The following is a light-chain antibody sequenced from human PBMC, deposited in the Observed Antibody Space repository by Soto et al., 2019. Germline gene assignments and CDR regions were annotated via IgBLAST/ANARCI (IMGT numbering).Light chain of an antibody. CDR2: KAS. V-gene: IGKV1-5*03. Sequence: DIQMTQSPSTLSASVGDRVTITCRASQSVSGWLAWYQQKPGKAPKVLIYKASSLENGVPSRFRGSESGKAFPLTLSRMQPDDFATYNCQQNKSYSEGSTFGQGTKVEIK. CDR1: QSVSGW. J-gene: IGKJ2*01. CDR3: QQNKSYSEGST.